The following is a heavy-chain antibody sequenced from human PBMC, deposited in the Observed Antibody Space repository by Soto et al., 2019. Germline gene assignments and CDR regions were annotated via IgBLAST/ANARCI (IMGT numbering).Heavy chain of an antibody. CDR3: ARGENDILTGYLNWFDP. Sequence: PGGSLRLSCPASGFTFSSYSMNWVRQAPGKGLEWVSFISSSSSTIFYADSVKGRFTISRDNAKNSLYLQMNSLRAEDTAMYYCARGENDILTGYLNWFDPWGQGTLVTVSS. CDR2: ISSSSSTI. CDR1: GFTFSSYS. V-gene: IGHV3-48*01. J-gene: IGHJ5*02. D-gene: IGHD3-9*01.